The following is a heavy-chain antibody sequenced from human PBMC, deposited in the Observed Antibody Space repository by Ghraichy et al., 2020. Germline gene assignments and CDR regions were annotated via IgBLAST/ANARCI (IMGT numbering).Heavy chain of an antibody. CDR3: ARAEYDFWSGSANLDAFDI. J-gene: IGHJ3*02. Sequence: ASVKVSCKASGYTFTGYYMHWVRQAPGQGLEWMGWINPNSGGTNYAQKFQGRVTMTRDTSISTAYMELSRLRSDDTAVYYCARAEYDFWSGSANLDAFDIWGQGTMVTVSS. V-gene: IGHV1-2*02. D-gene: IGHD3-3*01. CDR2: INPNSGGT. CDR1: GYTFTGYY.